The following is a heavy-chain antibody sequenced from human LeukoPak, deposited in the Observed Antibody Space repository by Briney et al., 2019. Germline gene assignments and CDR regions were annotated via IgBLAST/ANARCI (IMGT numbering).Heavy chain of an antibody. CDR1: GGTFSSYA. CDR3: ARSLDIVVVTAMDY. J-gene: IGHJ4*02. CDR2: IIPIFGTA. Sequence: SVKVSCKASGGTFSSYAISWVRQAPGQGLEWMGGIIPIFGTANYAQKFQGRVTITTDESTSTAYMELSSLRSEDTAVYYCARSLDIVVVTAMDYWGQGTLVTASS. V-gene: IGHV1-69*05. D-gene: IGHD2-21*02.